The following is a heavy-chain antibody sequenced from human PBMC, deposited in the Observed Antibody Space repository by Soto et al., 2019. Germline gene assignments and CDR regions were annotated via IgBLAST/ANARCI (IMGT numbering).Heavy chain of an antibody. D-gene: IGHD3-22*01. J-gene: IGHJ4*02. Sequence: SETLSLTCTVSGGSISSYYWSWIRQPPGKGLEWIGYIYYSGSTNYNPSLKSRVTISVDTSKNQFSLKLSSVTAADTAVYYCASSSLDYYDSSRYYYALDYWGQGTLVTVSS. CDR3: ASSSLDYYDSSRYYYALDY. CDR2: IYYSGST. CDR1: GGSISSYY. V-gene: IGHV4-59*01.